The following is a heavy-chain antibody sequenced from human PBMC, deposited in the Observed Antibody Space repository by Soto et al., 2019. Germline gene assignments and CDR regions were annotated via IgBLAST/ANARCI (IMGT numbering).Heavy chain of an antibody. V-gene: IGHV4-59*01. CDR3: ARGRTVRNYADDSSDYFYFFDY. CDR1: GDSISTFY. D-gene: IGHD3-22*01. Sequence: SETLSLTCTVSGDSISTFYWGWMRQSPGEELEWIGYVYYTGSTNYNPSLKSRVTISVDRSKNQFSLKLTSANAADTAVYYCARGRTVRNYADDSSDYFYFFDYWGQGTQVTFS. CDR2: VYYTGST. J-gene: IGHJ4*02.